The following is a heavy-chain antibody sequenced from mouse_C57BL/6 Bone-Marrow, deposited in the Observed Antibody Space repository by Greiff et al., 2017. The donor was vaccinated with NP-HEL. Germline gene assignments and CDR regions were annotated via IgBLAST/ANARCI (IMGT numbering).Heavy chain of an antibody. J-gene: IGHJ3*01. CDR1: GFSFNTYA. CDR3: VRHYYESWFAY. D-gene: IGHD1-1*01. CDR2: IRSKSNNYAT. Sequence: EVKLMESGGGLVQPKGSLKLSCAASGFSFNTYAMNWVRQAPGKGLEWVARIRSKSNNYATYYADSVKDRFTISRDDSESMLYLQMNNLKTEDTAMYYCVRHYYESWFAYWGQGTLVTVSA. V-gene: IGHV10-1*01.